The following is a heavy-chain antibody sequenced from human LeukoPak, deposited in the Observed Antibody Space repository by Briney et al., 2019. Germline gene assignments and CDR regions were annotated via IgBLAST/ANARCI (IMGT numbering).Heavy chain of an antibody. CDR2: IYWDDDK. CDR1: GLSSSTRGVG. V-gene: IGHV2-5*02. Sequence: SGPTLLHPRQTLTLTFTFSGLSSSTRGVGVGWIRQPPGKALEWLALIYWDDDKRYSPSLKSRLTIPKDTSKNQVVLTMTNMDPVDTATYYCAHIPAAAAPLGYWGQGTLVTVSS. CDR3: AHIPAAAAPLGY. D-gene: IGHD6-13*01. J-gene: IGHJ4*02.